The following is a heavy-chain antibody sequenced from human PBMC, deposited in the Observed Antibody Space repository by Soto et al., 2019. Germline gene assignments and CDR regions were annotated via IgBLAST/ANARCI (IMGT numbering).Heavy chain of an antibody. Sequence: ESRSIYSNGCGYSITSYWPGWVSQMPGKGLEWMGIIYPGDSDTRYSPSFQGQVTISADKSISTAYLQWSSLKASDTAIYYCARRGSSGSYSLRPVHPWGQGPLVT. J-gene: IGHJ5*02. CDR3: ARRGSSGSYSLRPVHP. V-gene: IGHV5-51*01. D-gene: IGHD3-10*01. CDR1: GYSITSYW. CDR2: IYPGDSDT.